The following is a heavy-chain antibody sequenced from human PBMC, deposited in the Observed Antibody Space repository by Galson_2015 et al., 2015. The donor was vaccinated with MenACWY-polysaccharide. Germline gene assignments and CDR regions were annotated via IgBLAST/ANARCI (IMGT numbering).Heavy chain of an antibody. CDR3: STTGAMHRSRPSGYCNWFVP. D-gene: IGHD6-25*01. V-gene: IGHV3-74*01. Sequence: SLRLSCAASGFSFSTYCMHWVRHAPGKGLEWVSRIKADGSNTDYADSVKGRFTISRDNAKNTLYLEMNSLRAEDTAVYYCSTTGAMHRSRPSGYCNWFVPCGQRLLVT. CDR2: IKADGSNT. CDR1: GFSFSTYC. J-gene: IGHJ5*02.